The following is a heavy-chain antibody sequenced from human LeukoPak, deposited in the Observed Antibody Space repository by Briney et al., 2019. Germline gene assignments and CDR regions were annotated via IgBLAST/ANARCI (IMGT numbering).Heavy chain of an antibody. V-gene: IGHV3-23*01. J-gene: IGHJ4*02. CDR2: ISGSGGFT. CDR3: AKEHGTTPPPHIVVVPAAIDY. Sequence: QSGGSLRLSCAASGFTFSSYAMSWVRQAPGKGLEWVSSISGSGGFTYYADSVKGRFTISRDTSKNTLYLQMNSLRAEDTAVYYCAKEHGTTPPPHIVVVPAAIDYWGQGTLVTVSS. D-gene: IGHD2-2*01. CDR1: GFTFSSYA.